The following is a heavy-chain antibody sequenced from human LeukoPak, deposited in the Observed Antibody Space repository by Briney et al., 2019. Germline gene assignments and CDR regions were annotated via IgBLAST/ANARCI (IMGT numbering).Heavy chain of an antibody. J-gene: IGHJ3*02. D-gene: IGHD3-10*01. V-gene: IGHV3-23*01. Sequence: ETLSLTCTVSGGSISSYYWSWVRQAPGKGLEWVSAISGSGGSTYYADSVKGRFTISRDNSKNTLYLQMNSLRAEDTAVYYCAKADYCGSGSPLGHDAFDIWGQGTMVTVSS. CDR1: GGSISSYY. CDR2: ISGSGGST. CDR3: AKADYCGSGSPLGHDAFDI.